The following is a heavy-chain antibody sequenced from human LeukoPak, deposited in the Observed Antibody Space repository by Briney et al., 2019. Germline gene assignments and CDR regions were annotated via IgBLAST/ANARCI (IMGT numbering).Heavy chain of an antibody. CDR2: IYPGDSDT. V-gene: IGHV5-51*01. D-gene: IGHD3-22*01. CDR3: ATYDTSSYFLDY. CDR1: GYRFTSYW. Sequence: GEPLQISCKGSGYRFTSYWVVWVRPMPGKVLEWMGIIYPGDSDTRYSPSFQGQVTISADKYISTAYLQWSSLKASGTAMYYCATYDTSSYFLDYWGQGTLVTVSS. J-gene: IGHJ4*02.